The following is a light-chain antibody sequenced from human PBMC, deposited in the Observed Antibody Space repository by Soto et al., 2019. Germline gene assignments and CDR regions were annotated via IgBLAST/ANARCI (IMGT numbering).Light chain of an antibody. CDR3: QQYQT. CDR2: DAS. J-gene: IGKJ1*01. CDR1: QDISNY. Sequence: DIQMTQSPSSLSASVGDRVTITCQASQDISNYLNWYQQKPGKAPKLLIYDASNLETGVPSRFSXSGSGTDFTFTISSLQPEDIATYYCQQYQTFGQGTKVEIK. V-gene: IGKV1-33*01.